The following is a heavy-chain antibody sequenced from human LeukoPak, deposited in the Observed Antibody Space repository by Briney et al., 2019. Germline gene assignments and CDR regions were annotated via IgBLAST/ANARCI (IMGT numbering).Heavy chain of an antibody. V-gene: IGHV3-43D*04. CDR3: AREATGATGYFDY. CDR2: ISWDGGST. D-gene: IGHD1-26*01. CDR1: GFTFDDYA. J-gene: IGHJ4*02. Sequence: GGSLRLSCAASGFTFDDYAMHWVRQAPGKGLEWVSLISWDGGSTYYADSVKGRFTISRDNAKNSLYLQMNSLRVEDTAVYYCAREATGATGYFDYWGQGTLVTVSS.